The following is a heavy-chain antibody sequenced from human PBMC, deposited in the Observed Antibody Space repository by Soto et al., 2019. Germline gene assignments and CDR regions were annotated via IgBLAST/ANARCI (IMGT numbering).Heavy chain of an antibody. CDR2: IYYSGST. CDR3: AREKVGALQRFDY. Sequence: SETLSLTCTVSGGSVSSGSYYWSWIRQPPGKGLEWIGYIYYSGSTNYNPSLKSRVTISVDTSKNQFSLKLSSVTAADTAVYYCAREKVGALQRFDYWGQGTLVTVSS. D-gene: IGHD1-26*01. J-gene: IGHJ4*02. V-gene: IGHV4-61*01. CDR1: GGSVSSGSYY.